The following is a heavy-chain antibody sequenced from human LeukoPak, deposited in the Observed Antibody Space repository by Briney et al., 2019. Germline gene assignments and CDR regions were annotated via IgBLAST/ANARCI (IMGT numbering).Heavy chain of an antibody. J-gene: IGHJ4*02. Sequence: SETLSLTCTVSGASISSVYWNWIRQPRGKGLEWIGYISNSGSSSYNPSLKSGVTISIDTSKNQFPLNGKSVTAGETAVYYCGRGGGSRSTSCHFHHWGQGTLLTVSS. V-gene: IGHV4-59*01. D-gene: IGHD2-2*01. CDR3: GRGGGSRSTSCHFHH. CDR1: GASISSVY. CDR2: ISNSGSS.